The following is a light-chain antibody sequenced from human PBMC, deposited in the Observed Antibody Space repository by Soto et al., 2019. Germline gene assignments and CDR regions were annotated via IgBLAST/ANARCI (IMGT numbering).Light chain of an antibody. V-gene: IGKV2D-29*01. Sequence: DIVMTQTPLSLSVTPGQPASISCKSSQSLLHNDGKTYLHWYLQKPGQPPHLLIYELSNRFSGVADRFSGSGSGTDFTLKLSRVEDEDAGVYYCMQGIQLPYTFGQGTKLEIK. CDR2: ELS. CDR1: QSLLHNDGKTY. J-gene: IGKJ2*01. CDR3: MQGIQLPYT.